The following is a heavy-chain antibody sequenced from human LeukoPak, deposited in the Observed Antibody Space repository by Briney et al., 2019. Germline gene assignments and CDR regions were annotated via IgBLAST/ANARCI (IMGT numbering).Heavy chain of an antibody. Sequence: GGSLRLSCAASGFPFSSYWMHWVRHAPGKGLVWVSRINIDGSNTSYADSVKGRFTISRDNAKNTLYLQMDSLRAEDTAVYYCARSLGGAYDYWGQGTLVTVSS. V-gene: IGHV3-74*01. CDR2: INIDGSNT. J-gene: IGHJ4*02. D-gene: IGHD1-26*01. CDR3: ARSLGGAYDY. CDR1: GFPFSSYW.